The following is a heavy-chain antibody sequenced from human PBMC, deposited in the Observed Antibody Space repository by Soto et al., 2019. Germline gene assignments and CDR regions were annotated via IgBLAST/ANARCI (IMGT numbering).Heavy chain of an antibody. CDR1: GGTFSSYA. CDR3: ARMAALGRITSYYYDSSGGPHFDY. J-gene: IGHJ4*02. V-gene: IGHV1-69*13. CDR2: IIPIFGTA. D-gene: IGHD3-22*01. Sequence: GASVKVSCKASGGTFSSYAISWVRQAPGQGLEWMGGIIPIFGTANYAQKFQGRVTITADESTSTAYMELSSLRSEDTAVYYCARMAALGRITSYYYDSSGGPHFDYWGQGTLVTVSS.